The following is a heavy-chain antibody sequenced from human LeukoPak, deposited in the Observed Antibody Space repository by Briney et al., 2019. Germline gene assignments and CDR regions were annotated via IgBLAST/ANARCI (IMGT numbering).Heavy chain of an antibody. CDR3: ARAYQRLGGLSFPDQ. D-gene: IGHD3-16*02. CDR1: GYTFTSYA. J-gene: IGHJ5*02. V-gene: IGHV7-4-1*02. CDR2: INPNTGNP. Sequence: ASVKVSCKASGYTFTSYAMNWVRQAPGQGLEWMGWINPNTGNPTYAQGFTGRFVFSLDTYVSTTYLQISSLKAEDTAVYYCARAYQRLGGLSFPDQWGQGTLVSVSS.